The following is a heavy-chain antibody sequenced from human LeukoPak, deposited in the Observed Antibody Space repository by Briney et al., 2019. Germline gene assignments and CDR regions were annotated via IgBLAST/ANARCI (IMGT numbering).Heavy chain of an antibody. Sequence: SVKVSCKTSGYTFTTYGLTWVRQAPGQGLEWMGGIIPIFGTANYAQKFQGRVTITADKSTSTAYMELSSLRSEDTAVYYCARVPPYSSSWLYYFDYWGQGTLVTVSS. CDR2: IIPIFGTA. J-gene: IGHJ4*02. V-gene: IGHV1-69*06. CDR1: GYTFTTYG. CDR3: ARVPPYSSSWLYYFDY. D-gene: IGHD6-13*01.